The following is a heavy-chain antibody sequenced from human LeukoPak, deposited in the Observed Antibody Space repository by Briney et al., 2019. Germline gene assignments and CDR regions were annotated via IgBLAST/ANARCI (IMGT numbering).Heavy chain of an antibody. CDR2: IRYEENKK. CDR1: GFPFSSYG. J-gene: IGHJ4*02. V-gene: IGHV3-30*02. CDR3: AKENTTDSYRHFHY. D-gene: IGHD5-24*01. Sequence: GGSLRLSCTASGFPFSSYGMQWARHAPGKGLEWVACIRYEENKKYHADSGKGRFTVSRDHSENPLFLQMTSLRAEDTAVYYCAKENTTDSYRHFHYWGQGTLVTVSS.